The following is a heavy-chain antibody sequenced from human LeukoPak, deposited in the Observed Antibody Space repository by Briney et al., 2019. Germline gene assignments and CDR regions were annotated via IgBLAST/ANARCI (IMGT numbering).Heavy chain of an antibody. CDR2: ISSSSSYI. D-gene: IGHD5-18*01. CDR3: ARGYRGYSYVGLFDY. CDR1: GFTFSSYS. V-gene: IGHV3-21*01. J-gene: IGHJ4*02. Sequence: GGSLRLSCAASGFTFSSYSMNWVRQAPRKGLEWVSSISSSSSYIYYADSVKGRFTISRDNAKNSLYLQMNSLRAEDTAVYYCARGYRGYSYVGLFDYWGQGTLVTVSS.